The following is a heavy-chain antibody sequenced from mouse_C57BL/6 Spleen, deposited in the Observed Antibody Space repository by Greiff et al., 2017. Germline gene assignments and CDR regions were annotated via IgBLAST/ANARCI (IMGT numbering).Heavy chain of an antibody. CDR3: ARSATVAFMDY. CDR2: IHPNSGST. J-gene: IGHJ4*01. V-gene: IGHV1-64*01. CDR1: GYTFTSYW. Sequence: QVQLKQPGAELVKPGASVKLSCKASGYTFTSYWMHWVKQRPGQGLEWIGMIHPNSGSTNYNEKFKSKATLTVDKSSSTAYMQLSSLTSEDSAVYYCARSATVAFMDYWGQGTSVTVSS. D-gene: IGHD1-1*01.